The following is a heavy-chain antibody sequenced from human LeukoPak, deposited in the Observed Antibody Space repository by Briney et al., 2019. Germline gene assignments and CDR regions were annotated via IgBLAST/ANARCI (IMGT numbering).Heavy chain of an antibody. D-gene: IGHD2-2*01. CDR1: GGSFSGYY. V-gene: IGHV4-59*01. CDR3: ARGRRYCSSTSCYWFDP. CDR2: IYYSGST. J-gene: IGHJ5*02. Sequence: SETLSLTCAVYGGSFSGYYWSWIRQPPGKGLEWIGYIYYSGSTNYNPSLKSRVTISVDTSKNQFSLKLSSVTAADTAVYYCARGRRYCSSTSCYWFDPWGQGTLVTVSS.